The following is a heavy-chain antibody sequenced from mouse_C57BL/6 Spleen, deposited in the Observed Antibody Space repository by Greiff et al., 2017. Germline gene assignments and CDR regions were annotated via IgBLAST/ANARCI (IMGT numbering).Heavy chain of an antibody. CDR1: GFTFSDAW. Sequence: DVMLVESGGGLVQPGGSMKLSCAASGFTFSDAWMDWVRQSPEKGLEWVAEIRNKANNHATYYAESVKGRFTISRDDSKSSVYLQMNSLRAEDTGIYYCTRNYDPLYWYFDVWGTGTTVTVSS. J-gene: IGHJ1*03. V-gene: IGHV6-6*01. CDR3: TRNYDPLYWYFDV. CDR2: IRNKANNHAT. D-gene: IGHD2-4*01.